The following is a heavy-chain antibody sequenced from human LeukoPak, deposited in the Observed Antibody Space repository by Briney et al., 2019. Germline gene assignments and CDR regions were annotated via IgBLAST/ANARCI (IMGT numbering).Heavy chain of an antibody. CDR3: ARDCGGDKDI. Sequence: PSETLSLTCTVSGVSISSGGYYWSWLRQHPGKGLEWIGYIYYSDSTYYNPSLKSRVTISVDTSKNQFSLKLSSVTAADKAVYYCARDCGGDKDIWGQGTMVTVSS. CDR1: GVSISSGGYY. V-gene: IGHV4-31*03. CDR2: IYYSDST. J-gene: IGHJ3*02. D-gene: IGHD2-21*01.